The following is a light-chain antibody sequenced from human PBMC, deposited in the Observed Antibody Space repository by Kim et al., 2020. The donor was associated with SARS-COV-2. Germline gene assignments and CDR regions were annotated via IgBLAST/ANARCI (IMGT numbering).Light chain of an antibody. CDR1: RSVNNN. Sequence: VSPGERVTLSCRASRSVNNNLAWYQQKPGQAPRLLIYGASTRATGIPARFSGSGSGTEFTLTISSLQSEDFAVYYCQQYNYWPRTFGQGTKVDIK. J-gene: IGKJ1*01. CDR2: GAS. CDR3: QQYNYWPRT. V-gene: IGKV3-15*01.